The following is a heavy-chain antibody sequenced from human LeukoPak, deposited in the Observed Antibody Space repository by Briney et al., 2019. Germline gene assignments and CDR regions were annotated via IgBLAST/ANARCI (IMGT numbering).Heavy chain of an antibody. CDR3: ARDPGYSSGWVFDY. D-gene: IGHD6-19*01. Sequence: SETLSLTXTVSGGSISSGDYYWSWISQPPGKGLEWIGYIYYSGSTYYNPSLKSRVTISVDTSKNQFSLKLSSVTAADTAVYYCARDPGYSSGWVFDYWGQGTLVTVSS. CDR2: IYYSGST. V-gene: IGHV4-30-4*08. CDR1: GGSISSGDYY. J-gene: IGHJ4*02.